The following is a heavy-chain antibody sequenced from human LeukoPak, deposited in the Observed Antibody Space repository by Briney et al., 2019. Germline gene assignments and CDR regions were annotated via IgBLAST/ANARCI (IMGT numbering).Heavy chain of an antibody. CDR3: ARDYYSSSAATTFSFDY. CDR1: GYTFTGYY. Sequence: ASVKVSCKASGYTFTGYYMHWVRQAPGQGLEWMGRINPNSGGTNYAQKFQGRVTMTRDTSISTAYMELSRLRSDDTAVYYCARDYYSSSAATTFSFDYWGQGTLATVSS. V-gene: IGHV1-2*06. CDR2: INPNSGGT. J-gene: IGHJ4*02. D-gene: IGHD6-6*01.